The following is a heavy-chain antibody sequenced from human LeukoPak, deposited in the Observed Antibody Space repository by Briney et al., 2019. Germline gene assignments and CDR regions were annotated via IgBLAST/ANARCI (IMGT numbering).Heavy chain of an antibody. D-gene: IGHD6-13*01. CDR2: INHSGST. Sequence: SSETLSLTCAVYGGSFSGYYWSWIRQPPGKGLEWIGEINHSGSTNYNPSLKSRVTISVDTSKNQFSLKLSSVTAADTAVYYCARGPGILGDWGQGTLVTVSS. V-gene: IGHV4-34*01. CDR3: ARGPGILGD. J-gene: IGHJ4*02. CDR1: GGSFSGYY.